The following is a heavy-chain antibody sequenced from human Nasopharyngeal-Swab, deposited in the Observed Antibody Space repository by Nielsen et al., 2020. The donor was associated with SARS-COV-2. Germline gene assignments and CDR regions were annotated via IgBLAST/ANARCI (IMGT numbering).Heavy chain of an antibody. Sequence: VRQAPGKGLQHVSAITHRGISTYYADSVEGRFTISRDNSKNMVYLQMSSLRPEDTAVYFCVKDKGRLVYYMDGWGMGTTVTVSS. CDR2: ITHRGIST. J-gene: IGHJ6*03. CDR3: VKDKGRLVYYMDG. D-gene: IGHD3-9*01. V-gene: IGHV3-64D*09.